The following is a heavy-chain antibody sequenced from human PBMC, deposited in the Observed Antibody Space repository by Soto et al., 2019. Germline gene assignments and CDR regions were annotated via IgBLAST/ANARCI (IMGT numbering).Heavy chain of an antibody. CDR3: ASINYYDSSGYYLGPAFDI. CDR2: IYYSGST. CDR1: GGSISSGGYY. Sequence: SATLSLTCTVSGGSISSGGYYWSWIRQHPGKGLEWIGYIYYSGSTYYNPSLKSRVTISVDTSKNQFSLKLSSVTAADTAVYYCASINYYDSSGYYLGPAFDIWGQGTMVTVSS. V-gene: IGHV4-31*03. D-gene: IGHD3-22*01. J-gene: IGHJ3*02.